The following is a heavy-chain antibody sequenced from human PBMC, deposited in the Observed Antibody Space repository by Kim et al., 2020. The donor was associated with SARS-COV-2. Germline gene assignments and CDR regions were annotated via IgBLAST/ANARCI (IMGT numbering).Heavy chain of an antibody. Sequence: TYYTPSLKSRLSISMNRSRNHFSLTLTSVTAADTAVYYCARGPYNDYFDYWGQGTLVAVSS. CDR3: ARGPYNDYFDY. J-gene: IGHJ4*02. V-gene: IGHV4-30-2*01. D-gene: IGHD1-1*01. CDR2: T.